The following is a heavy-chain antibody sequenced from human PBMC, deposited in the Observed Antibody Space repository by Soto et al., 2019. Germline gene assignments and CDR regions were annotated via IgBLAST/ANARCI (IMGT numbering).Heavy chain of an antibody. J-gene: IGHJ2*01. CDR3: AKKIGIAVAATDWYFDL. D-gene: IGHD6-19*01. CDR1: GFTFSSYV. CDR2: ISYDGSNK. Sequence: QVQRVESGGGVVQPGRSLRLSCAASGFTFSSYVMHWVRQAPGKGLEWVAVISYDGSNKYYADSVKGRFTISRDNSKNTLYLQMNSLRAEDTAVYYCAKKIGIAVAATDWYFDLWGRGTLVTVSS. V-gene: IGHV3-30*18.